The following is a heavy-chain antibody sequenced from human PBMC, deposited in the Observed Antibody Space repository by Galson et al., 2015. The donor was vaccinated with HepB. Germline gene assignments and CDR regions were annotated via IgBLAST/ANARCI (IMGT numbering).Heavy chain of an antibody. D-gene: IGHD3-22*01. J-gene: IGHJ5*02. CDR2: ISGGSSTI. V-gene: IGHV3-48*04. CDR1: GFTFSSYS. Sequence: SLRLSCAASGFTFSSYSMNWVRQVPGKGLEWVSYISGGSSTIYYADSVKGRITISRDNAKNSLYLQMNSLRAEDTAVYYCARTYYYDSSFYYSPFDPWGQGTLVTVSS. CDR3: ARTYYYDSSFYYSPFDP.